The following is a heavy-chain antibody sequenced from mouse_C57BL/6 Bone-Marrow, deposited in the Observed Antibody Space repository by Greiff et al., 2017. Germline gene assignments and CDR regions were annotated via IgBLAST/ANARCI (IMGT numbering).Heavy chain of an antibody. J-gene: IGHJ1*03. Sequence: QVQLQQSGAELARPGASVKLSCKASGYTFTSYGISWVKQRTGQGLEWIGEIYPRSGNTHYNEKFKGKATLTADKSSSTAYMELRSLTSEDSAVYFCARLYYYGRDWYFDVWGTGTTVTVSS. V-gene: IGHV1-81*01. CDR2: IYPRSGNT. D-gene: IGHD1-1*01. CDR1: GYTFTSYG. CDR3: ARLYYYGRDWYFDV.